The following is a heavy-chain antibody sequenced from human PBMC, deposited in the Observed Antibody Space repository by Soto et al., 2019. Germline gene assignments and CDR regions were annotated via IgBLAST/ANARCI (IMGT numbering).Heavy chain of an antibody. J-gene: IGHJ5*02. Sequence: ASVKVSCKASGYTFTSYYMHWVRQAPGQGLEWMGIINPIGGSTSYAQKFQGRVTITTDTSTSTAYMELSSLRSEDTAVYYCARAGSSTSSLSPFDPWGQGTLVTVSS. V-gene: IGHV1-46*01. D-gene: IGHD2-2*01. CDR1: GYTFTSYY. CDR2: INPIGGST. CDR3: ARAGSSTSSLSPFDP.